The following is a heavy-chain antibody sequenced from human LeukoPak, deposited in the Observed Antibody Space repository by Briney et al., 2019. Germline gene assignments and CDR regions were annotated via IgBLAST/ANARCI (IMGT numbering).Heavy chain of an antibody. Sequence: ASVKVSCKASGYTFGSYFMHWVRQAPGQGLEWMGIINPSGGTTNYAQKFQGRVTMTRDTSTSTVYMELSSLRSEDTAVYYCARDLVYYGSGSYHAFDIWGQGTMVTVSS. CDR1: GYTFGSYF. J-gene: IGHJ3*02. CDR3: ARDLVYYGSGSYHAFDI. V-gene: IGHV1-46*01. D-gene: IGHD3-10*01. CDR2: INPSGGTT.